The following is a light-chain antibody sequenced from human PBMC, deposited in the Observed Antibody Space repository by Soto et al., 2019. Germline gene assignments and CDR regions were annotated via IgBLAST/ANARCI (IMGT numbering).Light chain of an antibody. CDR3: AAWDDSLNACV. CDR1: SSNIGSET. J-gene: IGLJ1*01. CDR2: SSN. V-gene: IGLV1-44*01. Sequence: QSVLTQPPSASGTPGQRVSISCSGISSNIGSETVNWYQQFPGTAPKLLIYSSNQRPSGVADRFSGSKSGTSAFLDISGLQSEDEAEYYCAAWDDSLNACVFGTGTKLTVL.